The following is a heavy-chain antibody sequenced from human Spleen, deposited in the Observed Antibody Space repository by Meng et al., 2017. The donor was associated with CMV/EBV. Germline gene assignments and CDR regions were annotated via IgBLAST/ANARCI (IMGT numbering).Heavy chain of an antibody. CDR1: GFTFSSYD. CDR3: AKRPRGRGYYDSSGYYFDY. J-gene: IGHJ4*02. Sequence: GESLKISCAACGFTFSSYDMHWVRQATGKGLEWVSAIGTAGDTYYPGSVKGQFTISRENAKNSLYLQMNSLRAEDTAVYYCAKRPRGRGYYDSSGYYFDYWGQGTLVTVSS. D-gene: IGHD3-22*01. V-gene: IGHV3-13*03. CDR2: IGTAGDT.